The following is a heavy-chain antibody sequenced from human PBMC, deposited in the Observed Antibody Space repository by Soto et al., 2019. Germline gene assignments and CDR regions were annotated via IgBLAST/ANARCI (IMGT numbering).Heavy chain of an antibody. CDR3: ARITIFGVVISDNWFDP. D-gene: IGHD3-3*01. Sequence: GESLKISCKGSGYSFTSYWISWVRQMPGKGLEWMGRIDPSDSYTNYSPSFQGHVTISADKSISTAYLQWSSLKASDTAMYYCARITIFGVVISDNWFDPWGQGTLVTVSS. J-gene: IGHJ5*02. CDR2: IDPSDSYT. V-gene: IGHV5-10-1*01. CDR1: GYSFTSYW.